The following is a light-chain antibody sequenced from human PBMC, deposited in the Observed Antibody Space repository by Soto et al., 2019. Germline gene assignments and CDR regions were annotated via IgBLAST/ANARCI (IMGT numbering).Light chain of an antibody. CDR2: KAS. CDR3: QHYNSYSEA. Sequence: DIQMTQTPSTLSGSVGDRVTITCRASQTIRSGLAWYQRKTGKAPKLLIYKASTLKSGVPSRFSGSGSVTEFALTISSLQPDDFETYYCQHYNSYSEAFGQGTKVELK. J-gene: IGKJ1*01. V-gene: IGKV1-5*03. CDR1: QTIRSG.